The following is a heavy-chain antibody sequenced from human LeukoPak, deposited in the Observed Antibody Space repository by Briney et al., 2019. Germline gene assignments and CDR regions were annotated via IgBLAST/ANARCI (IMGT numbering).Heavy chain of an antibody. Sequence: SETLSLTCTVSGGSISNYYWSWIRQPAGKGLEFIGRIYSSGSTDYNPSLKGRVTMSVDTSKNQFSLKLSSVTAADSAMYYCARGGYTIFDYWGQGTLVTVSS. CDR2: IYSSGST. CDR1: GGSISNYY. D-gene: IGHD1-1*01. V-gene: IGHV4-4*07. CDR3: ARGGYTIFDY. J-gene: IGHJ4*02.